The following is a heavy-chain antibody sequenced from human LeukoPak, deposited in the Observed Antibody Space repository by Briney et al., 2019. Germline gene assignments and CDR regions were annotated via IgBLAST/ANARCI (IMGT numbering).Heavy chain of an antibody. CDR3: AKDTVTILDY. V-gene: IGHV3-30*02. Sequence: GGSLRLSCAASGFTVSSNYMSWVRQAPGKGLEWVAFIRYDGSNKYYADSVKGRFTISRDNSKNTLYLQMNSLRAEDTAVYYCAKDTVTILDYWGQGTLVTVSS. J-gene: IGHJ4*02. CDR1: GFTVSSNY. D-gene: IGHD4-17*01. CDR2: IRYDGSNK.